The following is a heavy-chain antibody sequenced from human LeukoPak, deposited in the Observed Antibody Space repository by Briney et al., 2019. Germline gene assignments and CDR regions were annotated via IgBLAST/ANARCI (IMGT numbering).Heavy chain of an antibody. J-gene: IGHJ5*02. CDR1: GFTFSSYS. CDR2: ISSSSSTI. CDR3: ARDGGLEAAAGIHP. V-gene: IGHV3-48*01. Sequence: PGGSLRLSCAASGFTFSSYSMNWVRQAPGKGLEWVSYISSSSSTIYYADSVKGRFTISRDNAKNSLYLQMNSLRAEDTAVYYCARDGGLEAAAGIHPWGQGTLVTVSS. D-gene: IGHD6-13*01.